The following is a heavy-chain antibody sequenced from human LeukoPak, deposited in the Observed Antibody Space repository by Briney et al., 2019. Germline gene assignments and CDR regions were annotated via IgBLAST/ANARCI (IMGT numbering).Heavy chain of an antibody. CDR1: GFTFSNYN. CDR2: ITRSGTYI. V-gene: IGHV3-21*01. CDR3: ATNYYGSGSFGLDAFDV. Sequence: GGSLRLSCAASGFTFSNYNMNWVRQAPGKAMEWASSITRSGTYIFYADSVKGRFTISRDNAKNSLYLQMDSLGPEDTAVYYCATNYYGSGSFGLDAFDVWGQGTMVAVSS. J-gene: IGHJ3*01. D-gene: IGHD3-10*01.